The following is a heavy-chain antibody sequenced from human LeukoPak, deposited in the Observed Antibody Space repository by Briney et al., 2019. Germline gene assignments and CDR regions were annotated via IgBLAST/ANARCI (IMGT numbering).Heavy chain of an antibody. D-gene: IGHD5-12*01. CDR3: ARDRNVDIVATGYYYGMDV. CDR2: ISSSSSYI. J-gene: IGHJ6*04. CDR1: VFTFSSYS. V-gene: IGHV3-21*01. Sequence: GWSLRLSCAASVFTFSSYSMNWVRQAPGKGLEWVSSISSSSSYIYYADSVKGRFTISRDNAKNTVYLKMNSLRDEDRAVYYCARDRNVDIVATGYYYGMDVWGKGTTVTVSS.